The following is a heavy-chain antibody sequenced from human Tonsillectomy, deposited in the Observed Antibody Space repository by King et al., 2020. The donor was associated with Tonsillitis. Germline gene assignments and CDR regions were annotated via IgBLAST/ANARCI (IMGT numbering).Heavy chain of an antibody. V-gene: IGHV4-61*02. Sequence: QLQESGPGLVKPSQTLSLTCTVSCGSINSGSYSCGWIRQPAGRGLEWIGRMYTCGSANYNPSLKNRATLSVDTSKNQFSLKLSSVTAADTAIYYCASRASTDYWGQGVLVTVSS. CDR2: MYTCGSA. D-gene: IGHD2-21*01. CDR1: CGSINSGSYS. J-gene: IGHJ4*02. CDR3: ASRASTDY.